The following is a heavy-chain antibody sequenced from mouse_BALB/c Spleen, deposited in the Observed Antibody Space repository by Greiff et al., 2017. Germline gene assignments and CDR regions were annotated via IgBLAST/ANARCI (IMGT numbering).Heavy chain of an antibody. Sequence: EVMLVESGGGLVQPGGSRKLSCAASGFTFSSFGMHWVRQAPEKGLEWVAYISSGSSTIYYADTVKGRFTISRDNPKNTLFLQMTSLRSEDTAMYYCARGRAGYSYAMDYWGQGTSVTVSS. CDR2: ISSGSSTI. CDR3: ARGRAGYSYAMDY. D-gene: IGHD3-1*01. J-gene: IGHJ4*01. CDR1: GFTFSSFG. V-gene: IGHV5-17*02.